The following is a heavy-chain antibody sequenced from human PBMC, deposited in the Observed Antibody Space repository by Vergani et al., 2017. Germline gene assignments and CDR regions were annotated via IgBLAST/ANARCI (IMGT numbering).Heavy chain of an antibody. CDR1: GFTSAGYA. Sequence: EVQLEESGGGLVLPGRSLGLSCVASGFTSAGYAMHWVRQAPGKGLEWVSGISWNSNSIGYADSVKGRFTISRDNAKNSLYLQMNSLRAEDPALYYCAKXLGTSSGGGWFDPWGQGTLVTVSS. D-gene: IGHD6-6*01. J-gene: IGHJ5*02. V-gene: IGHV3-9*02. CDR2: ISWNSNSI. CDR3: AKXLGTSSGGGWFDP.